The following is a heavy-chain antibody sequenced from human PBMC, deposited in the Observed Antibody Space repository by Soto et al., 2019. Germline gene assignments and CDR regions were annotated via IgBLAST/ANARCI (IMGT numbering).Heavy chain of an antibody. CDR3: ARGPQY. Sequence: TSETLSLTCTVSGASISSYYWSWIRQPPGKGLEWMGFTYHRGTTNYNPSLKSRVTIVVDTSKNQFSLRLRSVTAADTATYFCARGPQYWGPGKLVTVSS. J-gene: IGHJ4*02. CDR2: TYHRGTT. CDR1: GASISSYY. V-gene: IGHV4-59*13.